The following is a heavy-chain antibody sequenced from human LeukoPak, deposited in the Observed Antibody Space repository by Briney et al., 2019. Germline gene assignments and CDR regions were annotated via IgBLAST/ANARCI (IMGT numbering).Heavy chain of an antibody. V-gene: IGHV4-39*01. Sequence: GPLRLSCAASGFTFSSYYMNWVRQSPGKGLGWIGSIYYSGSTYYNPSLKSRVTISVDTSKNQFPLKLSSVTAADTAVYYCARHRGGYCSSTSCYDDYYYYYMDVWGKGTTVTVSS. J-gene: IGHJ6*03. CDR1: GFTFSSYY. CDR3: ARHRGGYCSSTSCYDDYYYYYMDV. D-gene: IGHD2-2*01. CDR2: IYYSGST.